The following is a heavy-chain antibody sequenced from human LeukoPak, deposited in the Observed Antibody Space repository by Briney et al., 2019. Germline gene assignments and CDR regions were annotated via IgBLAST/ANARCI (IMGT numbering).Heavy chain of an antibody. J-gene: IGHJ4*02. CDR1: GYTFTSYY. CDR3: ATGPPYDYVWGSYRYAFDY. D-gene: IGHD3-16*02. CDR2: INPSGGST. Sequence: ASVKVSCKASGYTFTSYYMHWVRQAPGQGLEWMGIINPSGGSTSYAQKFQGRVTMTRDTSTSTVYMELSSLRSEDTAVYYCATGPPYDYVWGSYRYAFDYWGQGTLVTVSS. V-gene: IGHV1-46*01.